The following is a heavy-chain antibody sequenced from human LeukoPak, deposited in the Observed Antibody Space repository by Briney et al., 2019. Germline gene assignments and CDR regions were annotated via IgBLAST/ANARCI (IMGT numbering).Heavy chain of an antibody. J-gene: IGHJ4*02. Sequence: ASVKVSCKASGYTFTGYYIHWVRQAPGQGLEWMGWINPKSGGANYAQKFQGRVTMTRDTSISTAYMELSRLRSDDTAVYYCAGGFDEYCGGDCYLWYFDCWGQGTLVTVSS. D-gene: IGHD2-21*02. CDR3: AGGFDEYCGGDCYLWYFDC. V-gene: IGHV1-2*02. CDR2: INPKSGGA. CDR1: GYTFTGYY.